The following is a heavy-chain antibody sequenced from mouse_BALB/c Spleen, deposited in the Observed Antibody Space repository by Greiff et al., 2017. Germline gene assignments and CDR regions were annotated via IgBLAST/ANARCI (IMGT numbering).Heavy chain of an antibody. J-gene: IGHJ1*01. CDR3: ARHMGYGSSYWYFDV. Sequence: EVQLVESGGGLVKPGGSLKLSCAASGFTFSSYAMSWVRQTPEKRLEWVATISSGGSYTYYPDSVKGRFTISRDNAKNTLYLQMSSLRSEDTAMYYCARHMGYGSSYWYFDVWGAGTTVTVSS. D-gene: IGHD1-1*01. CDR1: GFTFSSYA. CDR2: ISSGGSYT. V-gene: IGHV5-9-3*01.